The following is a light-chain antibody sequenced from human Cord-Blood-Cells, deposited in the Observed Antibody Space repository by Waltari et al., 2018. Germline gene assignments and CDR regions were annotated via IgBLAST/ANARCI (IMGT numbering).Light chain of an antibody. V-gene: IGKV1-5*03. Sequence: DIQMTQSPSTLSASVGDRVTITCRASQSISSWLAWYQQKPGKAPKLLIYKSSSLKRGVPSRFGGSGSGTEFTLTISSLQPDDFATYDGQQYNSYGTFGQGTKVEIK. J-gene: IGKJ1*01. CDR3: QQYNSYGT. CDR1: QSISSW. CDR2: KSS.